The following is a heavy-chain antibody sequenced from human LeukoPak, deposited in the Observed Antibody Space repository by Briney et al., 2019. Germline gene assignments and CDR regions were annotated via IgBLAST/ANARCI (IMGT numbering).Heavy chain of an antibody. V-gene: IGHV1-24*01. CDR2: FDPEDGET. Sequence: ASVKVSCKVSGYTLTELSMHWVRQAPGKGLEWMGGFDPEDGETIYAQKFQGRVTMTTDTSTSTDYMELRSLRSDDTAVYYCARDRPYMDVWGKGTTVTVSS. CDR3: ARDRPYMDV. J-gene: IGHJ6*03. CDR1: GYTLTELS.